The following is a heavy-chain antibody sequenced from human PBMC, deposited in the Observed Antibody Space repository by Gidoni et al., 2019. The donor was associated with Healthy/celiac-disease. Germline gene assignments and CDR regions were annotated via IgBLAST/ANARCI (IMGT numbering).Heavy chain of an antibody. CDR2: IYPCDSDT. Sequence: EVQLVQSGAEVKKPGESRKIYCKGSGYSFTGYWIGWVRQMPGKGLECMGIIYPCDSDTRYSPSFQGQVTISADKSISTAYLKWSSLKASDTAMYYCASPRVVRGVIITFDYWGQGTLVTVSS. CDR3: ASPRVVRGVIITFDY. J-gene: IGHJ4*02. CDR1: GYSFTGYW. V-gene: IGHV5-51*01. D-gene: IGHD3-10*01.